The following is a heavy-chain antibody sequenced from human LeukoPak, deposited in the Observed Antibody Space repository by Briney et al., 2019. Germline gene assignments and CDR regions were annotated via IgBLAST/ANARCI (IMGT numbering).Heavy chain of an antibody. CDR3: ARDHYYDSSGSPRPAFDI. CDR1: GGSISSGDYY. D-gene: IGHD3-22*01. J-gene: IGHJ3*02. CDR2: IYYSGST. Sequence: SETLSLTCTVSGGSISSGDYYWSWIRQPPGKGLEWIGYIYYSGSTYYNPSLKSRVTISVDTSKNQFSLKLSSVTAADTAVYYCARDHYYDSSGSPRPAFDIWGRGTMVTVSS. V-gene: IGHV4-30-4*01.